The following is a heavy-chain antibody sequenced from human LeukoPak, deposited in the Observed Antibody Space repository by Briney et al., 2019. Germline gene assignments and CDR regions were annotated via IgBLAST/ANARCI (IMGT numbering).Heavy chain of an antibody. Sequence: SGPTLVNPTQTPTLTCTFSGFSLSTSGMCVSWIRQPPGKALEWLTRLDWDDEKYSRTSLKTRTPISKDTSKNQVVLTMTTMDPVDTATYYCARIRLYDSSGYHFDYWGQGTLVTVSS. V-gene: IGHV2-70*11. CDR1: GFSLSTSGMC. J-gene: IGHJ4*02. D-gene: IGHD3-22*01. CDR3: ARIRLYDSSGYHFDY. CDR2: LDWDDEK.